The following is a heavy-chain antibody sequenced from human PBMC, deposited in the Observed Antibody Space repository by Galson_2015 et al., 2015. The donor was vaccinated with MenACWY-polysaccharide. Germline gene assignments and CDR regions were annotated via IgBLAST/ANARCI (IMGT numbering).Heavy chain of an antibody. CDR2: ISGSGGST. CDR3: AKDLAVAGTIGYNFDY. J-gene: IGHJ4*02. V-gene: IGHV3-23*01. Sequence: SLRLSCAASGFTFSSYAMSWVRQAPGKGLEWVSAISGSGGSTYYADSVKGRFTISRDNSKNTLYLQMNSLRAEDTAVYYCAKDLAVAGTIGYNFDYWGQGTLVTVSS. D-gene: IGHD6-19*01. CDR1: GFTFSSYA.